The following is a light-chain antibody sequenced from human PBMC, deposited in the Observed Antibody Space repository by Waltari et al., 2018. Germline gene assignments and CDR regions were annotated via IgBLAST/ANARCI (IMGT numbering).Light chain of an antibody. CDR2: GAS. CDR3: QQYNDWPRT. J-gene: IGKJ1*01. V-gene: IGKV3-15*01. Sequence: EIVMTQSPATLSVSPGERATLSCRASQSVSSNLAWYQQKPGQSPRLLIYGASTRATGIAARFSGSGSGTEFTLTISSLQSEGFALYYCQQYNDWPRTFGQGTKVEI. CDR1: QSVSSN.